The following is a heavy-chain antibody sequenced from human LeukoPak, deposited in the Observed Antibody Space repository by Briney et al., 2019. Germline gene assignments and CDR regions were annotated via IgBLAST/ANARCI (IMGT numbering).Heavy chain of an antibody. CDR3: ASLRFLEWSQFDY. CDR2: IYSDNT. J-gene: IGHJ4*02. D-gene: IGHD3-3*01. Sequence: PGGSLRLSCTVSGFTVSSNSMSWVRQAPGKGLEWVSFIYSDNTHYSDSVKGRFTISRDNSKNTLYLQMNSLRAEDTAVYYCASLRFLEWSQFDYWGQGTLVTVSS. V-gene: IGHV3-53*01. CDR1: GFTVSSNS.